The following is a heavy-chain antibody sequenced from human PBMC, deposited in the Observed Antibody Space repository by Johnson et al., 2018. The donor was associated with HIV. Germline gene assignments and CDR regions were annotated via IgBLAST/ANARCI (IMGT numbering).Heavy chain of an antibody. CDR3: TYPNTYYYHSSGYYPVNAFDI. J-gene: IGHJ3*02. D-gene: IGHD3-22*01. Sequence: QVQLVESGGGLVKPGGSLRLSCVVSGFTFRDYYMSWIRQAPGKGLEWVSYISSSGTTIYYADSVKGRFTISRDNVKNSLYLQMNSLRAEDTAVYYCTYPNTYYYHSSGYYPVNAFDIWGQGTMVTVSS. V-gene: IGHV3-11*01. CDR1: GFTFRDYY. CDR2: ISSSGTTI.